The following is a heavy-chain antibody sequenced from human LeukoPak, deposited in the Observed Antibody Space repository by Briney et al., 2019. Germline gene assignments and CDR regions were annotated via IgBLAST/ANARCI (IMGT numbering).Heavy chain of an antibody. CDR3: ARVRYDSSGYYFFDY. Sequence: GGSLRLSRAASGFTFSSYDMHWVRQAPGKSLEWVSAIGTAGDTYYPGSVKGRFTISRENAKNSLYLQMNSLRAGDTAVYYCARVRYDSSGYYFFDYWGQGTLVTVSS. CDR1: GFTFSSYD. J-gene: IGHJ4*02. V-gene: IGHV3-13*01. D-gene: IGHD3-22*01. CDR2: IGTAGDT.